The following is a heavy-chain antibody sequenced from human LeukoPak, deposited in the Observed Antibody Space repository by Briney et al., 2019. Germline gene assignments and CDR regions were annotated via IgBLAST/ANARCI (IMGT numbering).Heavy chain of an antibody. CDR3: ARDYYDSSGYVSPFDP. J-gene: IGHJ5*02. V-gene: IGHV4-39*07. Sequence: SETLSLTCTVSGGSISSSSYYWGWIRQPPGKGLEWIGSIYYSGSTYYNPSLKSRVTISVDTSKNQFSLKLSSVTAADTAVYYCARDYYDSSGYVSPFDPWGQGTLVTVSS. D-gene: IGHD3-22*01. CDR1: GGSISSSSYY. CDR2: IYYSGST.